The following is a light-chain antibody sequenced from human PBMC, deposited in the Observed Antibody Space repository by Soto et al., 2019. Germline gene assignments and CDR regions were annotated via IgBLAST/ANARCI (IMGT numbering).Light chain of an antibody. Sequence: DIVLTQSPGTLSLSPGERATLSCRASQVIASSHLAWHQQKPGQAPRLLIFDTSRRATGIPDRFSGSWSETDFSLTINRLEPEDFAVYYCQQYTNSITFGQGTRLEIK. CDR2: DTS. CDR1: QVIASSH. CDR3: QQYTNSIT. V-gene: IGKV3-20*01. J-gene: IGKJ5*01.